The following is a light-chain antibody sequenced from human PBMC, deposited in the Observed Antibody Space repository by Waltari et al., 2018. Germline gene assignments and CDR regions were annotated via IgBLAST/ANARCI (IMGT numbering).Light chain of an antibody. CDR3: QLRTGWPMT. Sequence: EVVLTQSPATLSLSPGERATLSCRASQSVSNSLAWYRQKPGQAPSLLCYDASTRAAGIPDRFSGSGSGTDFTLNIISLEPEDLAVYDCQLRTGWPMTFGQGTRREIK. CDR1: QSVSNS. J-gene: IGKJ5*01. V-gene: IGKV3-11*01. CDR2: DAS.